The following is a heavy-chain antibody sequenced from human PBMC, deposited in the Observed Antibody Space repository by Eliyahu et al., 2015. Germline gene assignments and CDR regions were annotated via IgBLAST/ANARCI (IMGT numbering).Heavy chain of an antibody. D-gene: IGHD3-10*01. CDR2: AVPFIGST. V-gene: IGHV1-69*04. Sequence: QVQVVQSGAEVRKPGSXVRVSCETSGDNFDNYTITWLRQAPGQRLEWMGRAVPFIGSTSFAQKFQGRVTIRADKSSTTAYMQLSGLTSEDTAVYYCARGVRAFGGRIDFWGQGTLVTVS. CDR3: ARGVRAFGGRIDF. J-gene: IGHJ4*02. CDR1: GDNFDNYT.